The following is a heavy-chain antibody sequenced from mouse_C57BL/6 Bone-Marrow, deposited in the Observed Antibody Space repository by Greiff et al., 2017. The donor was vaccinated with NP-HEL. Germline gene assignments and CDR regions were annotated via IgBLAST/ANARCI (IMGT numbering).Heavy chain of an antibody. CDR2: INPSTGGT. CDR1: GYSFTGYY. V-gene: IGHV1-42*01. D-gene: IGHD2-2*01. J-gene: IGHJ2*01. Sequence: VQLRQSGPELVKPGASVKISCKASGYSFTGYYMNWVKQSPEKSLEWIGEINPSTGGTTYNQKFKAKATLTVDKSSSTAYMQLKSLTSEDSAVYYCASYGYGDYWGQGTTLTVSS. CDR3: ASYGYGDY.